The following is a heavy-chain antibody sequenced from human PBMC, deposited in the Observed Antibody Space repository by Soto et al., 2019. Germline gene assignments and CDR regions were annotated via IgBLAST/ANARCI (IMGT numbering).Heavy chain of an antibody. CDR1: GFTFSSYA. J-gene: IGHJ6*02. Sequence: GGSLRLSCAASGFTFSSYAMSWVRQAPGKGLEWVSAISGSGGSTYYADSVKGRFTISRDNSKNTLYLQMNSLRAEDTAVYYCAKVMTTVTNYYYYGMDVWGQGTTVTVSS. V-gene: IGHV3-23*01. CDR2: ISGSGGST. CDR3: AKVMTTVTNYYYYGMDV. D-gene: IGHD4-4*01.